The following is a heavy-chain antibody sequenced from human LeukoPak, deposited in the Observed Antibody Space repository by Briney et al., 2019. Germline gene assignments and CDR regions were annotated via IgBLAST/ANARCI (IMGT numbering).Heavy chain of an antibody. V-gene: IGHV4-59*13. D-gene: IGHD3-9*01. CDR2: RYYSGYH. J-gene: IGHJ4*02. CDR3: ARVRLVGYDILTGYYSFDY. Sequence: PSDTLSLTRTVSVGSLRTYSWSCIRQPPGRGRVWIGDRYYSGYHNYNPSLTSRVTISVDTSKHQFCLMLSSVTAADTAVYYCARVRLVGYDILTGYYSFDYWGQGTLVTVSS. CDR1: VGSLRTYS.